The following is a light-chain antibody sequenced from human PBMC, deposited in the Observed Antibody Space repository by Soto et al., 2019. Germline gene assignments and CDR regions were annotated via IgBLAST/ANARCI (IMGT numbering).Light chain of an antibody. Sequence: SVLTQPASVSGSPGQSITISCTGTSSDVGSYNLVSWYQHHPGKAPKLMIYEGNNRPSGVSNRFSASKSGNTASLTISGLQAEDEADYYCCSYAGPRTYVFGTGTKVTVL. J-gene: IGLJ1*01. V-gene: IGLV2-23*01. CDR2: EGN. CDR1: SSDVGSYNL. CDR3: CSYAGPRTYV.